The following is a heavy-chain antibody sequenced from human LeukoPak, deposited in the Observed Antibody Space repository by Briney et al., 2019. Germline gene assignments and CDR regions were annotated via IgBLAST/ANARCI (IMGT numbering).Heavy chain of an antibody. Sequence: GGSLRLSCAASGFTFSSYSMNWVRPAPGKGLEWGSSISSSSSYIYYADSVKGRFTISRDNAKNSLYLQMNSLRAEDTAVYYCARDSYGYSYGLDYWGQGTLVTVSS. CDR3: ARDSYGYSYGLDY. J-gene: IGHJ4*02. V-gene: IGHV3-21*01. D-gene: IGHD5-18*01. CDR1: GFTFSSYS. CDR2: ISSSSSYI.